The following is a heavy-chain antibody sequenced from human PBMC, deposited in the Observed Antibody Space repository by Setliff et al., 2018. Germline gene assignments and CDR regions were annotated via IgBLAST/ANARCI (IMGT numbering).Heavy chain of an antibody. J-gene: IGHJ4*02. CDR1: GYIFNNYF. CDR3: ARVGSLAPLYYGNY. D-gene: IGHD3-10*01. Sequence: ASVKVSCKASGYIFNNYFLHWVRQAPGQGLEWMGRFHPYSGHTNYAQKFQGRVTMARDTSISTAYMELSRLRSDDTAVYYCARVGSLAPLYYGNYWGQGTLVTVSS. CDR2: FHPYSGHT. V-gene: IGHV1-2*06.